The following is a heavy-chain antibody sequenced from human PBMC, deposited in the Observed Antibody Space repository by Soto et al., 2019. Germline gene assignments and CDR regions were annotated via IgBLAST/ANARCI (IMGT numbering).Heavy chain of an antibody. Sequence: QVQLVESWGGVVQPGGSLRLSCAASGFTFSNYAMHGVRQAPGKGLEWVAVISYDGSNKYYADSVKGRFTISRDNSKNTMYLQINSLRAEDTAVYFCARGPTHIASGGNYFDYWGQGTLVTVSS. CDR2: ISYDGSNK. D-gene: IGHD6-13*01. J-gene: IGHJ4*02. CDR3: ARGPTHIASGGNYFDY. V-gene: IGHV3-30-3*01. CDR1: GFTFSNYA.